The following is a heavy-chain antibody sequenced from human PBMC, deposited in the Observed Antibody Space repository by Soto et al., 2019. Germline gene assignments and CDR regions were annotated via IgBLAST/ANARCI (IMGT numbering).Heavy chain of an antibody. CDR3: ARGGGYDSFEY. D-gene: IGHD5-12*01. CDR2: LTHLEPA. CDR1: RSSISYGVYS. J-gene: IGHJ4*02. Sequence: SETRSLTWTFSRSSISYGVYSWIWIRQTRGKGRERLGYLTHLEPAFHNPSFESRLTLSIDRTKNQFSLNLQSVTDADRAVYYCARGGGYDSFEYWGQGVLVTVSS. V-gene: IGHV4-30-2*01.